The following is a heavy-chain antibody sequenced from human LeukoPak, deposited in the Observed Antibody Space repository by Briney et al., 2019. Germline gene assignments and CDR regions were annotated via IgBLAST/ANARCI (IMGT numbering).Heavy chain of an antibody. Sequence: PSETLSLTCTVSGGSISSYYWSWIRQPPGKGLEWIGYIYYSGSTNYNPSLKSRVTISVDTSKNQFSLKLSSVTAADTAVYYCARDRRYYDSSGYYYPGDFDYWGQGTLVTVSS. CDR2: IYYSGST. CDR3: ARDRRYYDSSGYYYPGDFDY. CDR1: GGSISSYY. D-gene: IGHD3-22*01. J-gene: IGHJ4*02. V-gene: IGHV4-59*01.